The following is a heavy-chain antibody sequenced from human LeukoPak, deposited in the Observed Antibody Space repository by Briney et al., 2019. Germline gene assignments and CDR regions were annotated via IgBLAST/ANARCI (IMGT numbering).Heavy chain of an antibody. D-gene: IGHD1-1*01. CDR3: ATASNWNDSDYYYYYGMDV. CDR2: INHSGST. J-gene: IGHJ6*02. CDR1: GGSFSGYY. Sequence: SETLSLTCAVYGGSFSGYYWSWIRQPPGRGLEWIGEINHSGSTNYNPSLKSRVTISVDTSKNQFSLKLSSVTAADTAVYYCATASNWNDSDYYYYYGMDVWGQGTTVTVSS. V-gene: IGHV4-34*01.